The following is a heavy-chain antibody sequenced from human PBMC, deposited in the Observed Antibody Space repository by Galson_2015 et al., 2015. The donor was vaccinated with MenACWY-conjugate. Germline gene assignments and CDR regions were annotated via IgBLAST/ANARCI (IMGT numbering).Heavy chain of an antibody. D-gene: IGHD3-3*01. CDR2: IDPNSGDT. Sequence: SLKLSCTASGYTFSAYYLHWVRQAPGHGLEWMGWIDPNSGDTHYAQNFRGGVPLSRDTSINTGYLELNRRRTEGTAMYFRARNPWCGYTGVTFIYGLYIWGQGTMVTVSS. CDR1: GYTFSAYY. J-gene: IGHJ3*02. V-gene: IGHV1-2*02. CDR3: ARNPWCGYTGVTFIYGLYI.